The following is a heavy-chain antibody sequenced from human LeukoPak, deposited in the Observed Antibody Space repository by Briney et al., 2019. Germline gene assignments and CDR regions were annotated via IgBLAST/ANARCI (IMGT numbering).Heavy chain of an antibody. CDR1: GGTFSSYA. Sequence: ASVKVSCKASGGTFSSYAISWVRQAPGQGLEWMGGIIPIFGTANYAQKFQGRVTITADESTSTAYMDLSSLRSEDTAVYSCARAYASGSYFYGMDVWGQGTTVTVPS. V-gene: IGHV1-69*01. CDR2: IIPIFGTA. J-gene: IGHJ6*02. CDR3: ARAYASGSYFYGMDV. D-gene: IGHD3-10*01.